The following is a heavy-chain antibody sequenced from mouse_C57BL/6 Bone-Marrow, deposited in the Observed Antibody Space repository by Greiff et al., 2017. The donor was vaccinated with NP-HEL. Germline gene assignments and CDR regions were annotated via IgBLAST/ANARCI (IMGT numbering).Heavy chain of an antibody. CDR3: ALYYYGSSYYFDY. D-gene: IGHD1-1*01. Sequence: EVQLQQSVAELVRPGASVKLSCTASGFNIKNTYMHWVKQRPEQGLEWIGRIDPANGNTKYAPKFQGKATITANTSSNTAYLQLSSLTSEDTAIYYCALYYYGSSYYFDYWGQGTTLTVSS. J-gene: IGHJ2*01. CDR1: GFNIKNTY. V-gene: IGHV14-3*01. CDR2: IDPANGNT.